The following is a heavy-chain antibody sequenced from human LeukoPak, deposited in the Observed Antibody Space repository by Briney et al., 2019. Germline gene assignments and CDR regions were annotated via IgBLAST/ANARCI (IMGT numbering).Heavy chain of an antibody. D-gene: IGHD3-22*01. CDR3: ARVPTMISYFDY. J-gene: IGHJ4*02. Sequence: PGGSLRLSCAASGFTFSSYSMNWVRQAPGKGLEWVSSISSSSSYIYYADSVKGRFAISRDNAKNSLYLQMNSLRAEDTAVYYCARVPTMISYFDYWGQGTLVTVSS. CDR1: GFTFSSYS. V-gene: IGHV3-21*01. CDR2: ISSSSSYI.